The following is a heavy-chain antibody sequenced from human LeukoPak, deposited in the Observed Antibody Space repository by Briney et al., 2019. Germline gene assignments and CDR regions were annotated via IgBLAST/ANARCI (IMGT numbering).Heavy chain of an antibody. CDR2: IRSKGYGGTT. J-gene: IGHJ3*01. D-gene: IGHD6-19*01. Sequence: SLRLSCTASGFTFGDYAMNWLRQAPGKGLEWVGFIRSKGYGGTTEYAASVKGRFTISRDDSKSIAYLQMNSLKTEDTAVYYCSTIYSSGWSGDAFDVWGQGTMVTVSS. CDR3: STIYSSGWSGDAFDV. V-gene: IGHV3-49*03. CDR1: GFTFGDYA.